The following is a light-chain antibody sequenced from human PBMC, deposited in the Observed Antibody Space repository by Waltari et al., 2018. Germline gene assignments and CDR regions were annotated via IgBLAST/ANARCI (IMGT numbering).Light chain of an antibody. CDR1: QSVGRS. J-gene: IGKJ1*01. CDR3: QNYVRLPAT. Sequence: EIVLTQSPGTLSLSPGERATLPCRASQSVGRSLAWSQQKPGQAPRLLIYDASRRATGIPDRFSGGGSGTDFSLTLNRLEPEDVAVYYCQNYVRLPATFGQGTKVEVK. CDR2: DAS. V-gene: IGKV3-20*01.